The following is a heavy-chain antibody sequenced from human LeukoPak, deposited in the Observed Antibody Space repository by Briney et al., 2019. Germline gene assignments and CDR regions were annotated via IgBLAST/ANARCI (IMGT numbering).Heavy chain of an antibody. CDR2: INHSGST. CDR1: GGSFSGYY. Sequence: SETLSLTYAVYGGSFSGYYWSWIRQPPGKGLEWIGEINHSGSTNYNPSLKSRVTISVDTSKNQFSLKLSSVTAADTAVYYCARGYGYYYYYYGMDVWGQGTTVTVSS. D-gene: IGHD3-10*01. CDR3: ARGYGYYYYYYGMDV. J-gene: IGHJ6*02. V-gene: IGHV4-34*01.